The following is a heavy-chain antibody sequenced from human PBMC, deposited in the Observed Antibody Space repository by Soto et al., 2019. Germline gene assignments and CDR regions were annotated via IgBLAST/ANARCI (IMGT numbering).Heavy chain of an antibody. Sequence: ETLSLTCAVSGGSISSSNWWSWVRQPPGKGLEWIGEIYHSGSTNYNPSLKSRVTISVDKSKNQFSLKLSSVTAADTAVYYCARDRLRFGEFPYYYYGMDVWGQGTTVTVSS. CDR2: IYHSGST. CDR1: GGSISSSNW. J-gene: IGHJ6*02. D-gene: IGHD3-10*01. V-gene: IGHV4-4*02. CDR3: ARDRLRFGEFPYYYYGMDV.